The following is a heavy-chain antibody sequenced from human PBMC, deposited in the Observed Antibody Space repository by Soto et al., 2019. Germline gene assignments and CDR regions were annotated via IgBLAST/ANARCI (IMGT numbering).Heavy chain of an antibody. D-gene: IGHD3-10*01. V-gene: IGHV3-21*01. CDR2: ISSSSSYI. CDR1: GFTFSSYS. CDR3: ARDPSGYYGSGSYHPPGY. J-gene: IGHJ4*02. Sequence: PGGSLRLSCAASGFTFSSYSMNWVRQAPGKGLEWVSSISSSSSYIYYADSVKGRFTISRDNAKNSLYLQMNSLRAEDTAVYYCARDPSGYYGSGSYHPPGYWGQGTLVTVSS.